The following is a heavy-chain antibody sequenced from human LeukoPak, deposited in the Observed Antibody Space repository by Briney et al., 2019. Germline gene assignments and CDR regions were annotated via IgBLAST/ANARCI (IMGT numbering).Heavy chain of an antibody. Sequence: GGSLRLSCAASGFTLSSYSMHWVRQAPGKGLEWVSYISSSGSTIYYADSVKGRFTISRDNAKNSLYLQMNSLRAEDTAVYYCAELGITMIGGVWGKGTTVTISS. V-gene: IGHV3-48*03. CDR3: AELGITMIGGV. CDR1: GFTLSSYS. CDR2: ISSSGSTI. D-gene: IGHD3-10*02. J-gene: IGHJ6*04.